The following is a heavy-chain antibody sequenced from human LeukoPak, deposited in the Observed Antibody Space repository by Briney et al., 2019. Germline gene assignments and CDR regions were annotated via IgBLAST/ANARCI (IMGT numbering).Heavy chain of an antibody. Sequence: ASVKVSCKASGYTFTSYGISWVRQAPGQGREWMGWTSAYNGNTNYAQKLQGRVTMTTDTSTSTAYMELRSLRSDDTAVYYCARVDYVWGSYRFDYWGQGTLVTVSS. D-gene: IGHD3-16*02. CDR2: TSAYNGNT. V-gene: IGHV1-18*01. J-gene: IGHJ4*02. CDR1: GYTFTSYG. CDR3: ARVDYVWGSYRFDY.